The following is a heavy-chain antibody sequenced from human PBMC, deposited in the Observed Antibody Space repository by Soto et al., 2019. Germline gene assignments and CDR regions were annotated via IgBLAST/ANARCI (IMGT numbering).Heavy chain of an antibody. CDR2: ISYDGSNK. J-gene: IGHJ5*02. CDR1: GFTFSSYA. CDR3: ARHPERIAQIGWFDP. V-gene: IGHV3-30-3*01. Sequence: PGGSLRLSCAASGFTFSSYAMHWVRQAPGKGLEWVAVISYDGSNKYYADSVKGRFTISRDNSKSTLYLQMNSLRAEDTAVYYCARHPERIAQIGWFDPWGQGTLVTVSS. D-gene: IGHD6-13*01.